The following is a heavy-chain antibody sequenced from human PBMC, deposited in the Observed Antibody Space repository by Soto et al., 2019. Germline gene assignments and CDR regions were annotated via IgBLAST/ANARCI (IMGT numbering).Heavy chain of an antibody. Sequence: HPGGSLRLSCAASGFTFSSYWMSWVRQAPGKGLEWVANIKQDGSEKYYVDSVKGRFTISRDNAKNSLYLQMNSLRAEDTAVYYCARVAQAIVVVPAAPETYYYYYYGMDVWGQGTTVTVSS. V-gene: IGHV3-7*01. CDR1: GFTFSSYW. CDR3: ARVAQAIVVVPAAPETYYYYYYGMDV. D-gene: IGHD2-2*01. CDR2: IKQDGSEK. J-gene: IGHJ6*02.